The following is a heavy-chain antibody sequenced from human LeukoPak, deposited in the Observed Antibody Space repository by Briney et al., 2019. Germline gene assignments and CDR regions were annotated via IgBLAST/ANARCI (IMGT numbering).Heavy chain of an antibody. D-gene: IGHD1-26*01. J-gene: IGHJ6*03. V-gene: IGHV4-59*01. CDR1: GGSISSYY. CDR2: IYYSGST. CDR3: ARAQWELIYYYMDV. Sequence: PSETLSLTCTVSGGSISSYYWSWIRQPPGKGLEWIGYIYYSGSTNYNPSLKSRVTISVDTSKNQFSLKLSSVTAADTAVYYCARAQWELIYYYMDVWGKGTTVTVSS.